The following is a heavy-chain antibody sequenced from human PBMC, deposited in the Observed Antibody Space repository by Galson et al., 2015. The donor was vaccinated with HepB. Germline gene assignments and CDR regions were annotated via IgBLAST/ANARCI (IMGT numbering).Heavy chain of an antibody. CDR2: ISADNGNT. Sequence: SVKVSCKAPTTTFNPTVISWVRQAPGQGLEWMGWISADNGNTKYAQKFQGRVTMTTDTSTSTAYVEVRSLRSDDTAVYYCAREGLRGYYDSTGYFPFDYWGQGSLVTVSS. J-gene: IGHJ4*02. CDR1: TTTFNPTV. CDR3: AREGLRGYYDSTGYFPFDY. V-gene: IGHV1-18*01. D-gene: IGHD3-22*01.